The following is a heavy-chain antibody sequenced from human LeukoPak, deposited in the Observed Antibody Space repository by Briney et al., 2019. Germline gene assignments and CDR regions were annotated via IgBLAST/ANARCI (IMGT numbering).Heavy chain of an antibody. CDR3: AQSLGSSDWMGNWFDR. CDR1: GGSISNSSPYY. J-gene: IGHJ5*02. D-gene: IGHD6-13*01. CDR2: IYYSGST. Sequence: SETLSLTCTVSGGSISNSSPYYWDRIRQPPGKGLEWIGTIYYSGSTSYNPSLTSRVTISVDTSKNQFSLRLSSVTAADTAVYYCAQSLGSSDWMGNWFDRWRQGMLVTVSS. V-gene: IGHV4-39*01.